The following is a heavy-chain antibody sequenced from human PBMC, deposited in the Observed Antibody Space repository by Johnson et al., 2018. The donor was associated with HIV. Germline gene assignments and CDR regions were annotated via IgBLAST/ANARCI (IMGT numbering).Heavy chain of an antibody. CDR1: GFTFSSYG. V-gene: IGHV3-33*01. CDR2: IWYDGSNK. J-gene: IGHJ3*02. Sequence: QVQLLESGGGVVQPGRSLRLSCAASGFTFSSYGMHWVRQAPGKGLEWVAVIWYDGSNKYYADSVKGRFTISRDNAKNSLYLQMNSLRAEDTAVYYCARPLGGAFDIWGQGTMVTVSS. CDR3: ARPLGGAFDI. D-gene: IGHD3-10*01.